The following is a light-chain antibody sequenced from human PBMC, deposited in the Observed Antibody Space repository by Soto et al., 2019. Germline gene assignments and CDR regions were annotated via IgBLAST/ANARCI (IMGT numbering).Light chain of an antibody. CDR3: TSFTTTNIWV. CDR2: EVS. V-gene: IGLV2-14*01. CDR1: SSDVGRYNY. J-gene: IGLJ3*02. Sequence: QSALTQVASVSGSPGQSITISCTGTSSDVGRYNYVSWYQQHPGKAPKLVICEVSNRPSGVSSRFSGSKSGNTASLTISGLRAEDEADYYCTSFTTTNIWVFGGGTKLTVL.